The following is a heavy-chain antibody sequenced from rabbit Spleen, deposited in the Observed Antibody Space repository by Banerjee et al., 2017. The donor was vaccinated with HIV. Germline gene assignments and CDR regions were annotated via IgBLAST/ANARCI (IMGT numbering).Heavy chain of an antibody. D-gene: IGHD4-1*01. CDR3: ARAIVPWLGLTRLDL. J-gene: IGHJ3*01. CDR2: IYGAKGST. Sequence: QLVESGGGLVQPGGSLKLSCKASGFDFTNYYISWVRQAPGKGLEWIGIIYGAKGSTDYASWVNGRFTISSDNAQSTVDLKMTSLTAADTATYFCARAIVPWLGLTRLDLWGQGTLVTVS. CDR1: GFDFTNYY. V-gene: IGHV1S7*01.